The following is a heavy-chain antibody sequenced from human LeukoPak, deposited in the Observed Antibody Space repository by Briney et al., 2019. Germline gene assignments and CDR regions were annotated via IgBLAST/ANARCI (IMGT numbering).Heavy chain of an antibody. CDR1: GFIFSSYA. CDR3: AKCSGSYFHYGMDV. Sequence: GGSLRLSCAASGFIFSSYAMSWVRQAPGKGLEWVSAISGSGGSTYYADSVKGRFTISRDNSKNTLYLQMNSLRAEDTAVYYCAKCSGSYFHYGMDVWGQGTTVTDSS. D-gene: IGHD3-10*02. CDR2: ISGSGGST. V-gene: IGHV3-23*01. J-gene: IGHJ6*02.